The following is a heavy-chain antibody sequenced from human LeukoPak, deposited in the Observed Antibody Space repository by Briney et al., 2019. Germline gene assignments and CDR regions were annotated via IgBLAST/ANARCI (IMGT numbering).Heavy chain of an antibody. CDR2: ISGSGGST. D-gene: IGHD6-19*01. CDR1: GFTFSSYA. V-gene: IGHV3-23*01. Sequence: GSLRLSCAASGFTFSSYAMHWVRQAPGKGLEWVSVISGSGGSTYYADSVKGRFTISRDNSKNTLYLQMNSLRAEDTAMYYCAKDLGSSGWYFDYWGQGTLVTVSS. CDR3: AKDLGSSGWYFDY. J-gene: IGHJ4*02.